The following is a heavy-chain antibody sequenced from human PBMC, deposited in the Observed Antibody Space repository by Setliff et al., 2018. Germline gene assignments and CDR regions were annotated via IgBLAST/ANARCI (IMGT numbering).Heavy chain of an antibody. CDR2: IIPIIGEP. Sequence: SVKVSCKASGGTFNTYGLSWVRQAPGQGLEWMGGIIPIIGEPNYAQKFQGRVTITADESTSTAYMELRSLKSEDTAVYYCATEKFPGDWGDYWGQGTLVTVSS. D-gene: IGHD2-21*01. V-gene: IGHV1-69*13. J-gene: IGHJ4*02. CDR1: GGTFNTYG. CDR3: ATEKFPGDWGDY.